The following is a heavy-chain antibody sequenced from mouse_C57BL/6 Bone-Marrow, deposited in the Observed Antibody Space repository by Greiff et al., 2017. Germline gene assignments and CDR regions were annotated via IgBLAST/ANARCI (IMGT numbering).Heavy chain of an antibody. Sequence: QVQLQQPGAELVKPGASVKLSCKASGYTFPSYWMHWVKQRPGRGLEWIGRIDPNSGGTKYNEKFKSKATLTVDKPSSTAYMPLSSQTSEDSGVYYCARKYDYDGAWFAYWGQGTLVTVSA. CDR3: ARKYDYDGAWFAY. CDR2: IDPNSGGT. D-gene: IGHD2-4*01. J-gene: IGHJ3*01. V-gene: IGHV1-72*01. CDR1: GYTFPSYW.